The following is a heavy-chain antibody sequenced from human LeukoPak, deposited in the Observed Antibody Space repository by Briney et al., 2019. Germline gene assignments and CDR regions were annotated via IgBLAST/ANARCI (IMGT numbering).Heavy chain of an antibody. CDR3: ARGGDTMIVEIQYFHH. D-gene: IGHD3-22*01. V-gene: IGHV3-48*03. CDR1: GFTFSSYE. CDR2: IGSSGSTI. Sequence: PGGSLRLSCAASGFTFSSYEMNWVRQAPGKGLEWVSHIGSSGSTIYYADSVKGRFTISRDNARNSLDLQMNSLRAEDTAVYYCARGGDTMIVEIQYFHHWGQGTLVTVSS. J-gene: IGHJ1*01.